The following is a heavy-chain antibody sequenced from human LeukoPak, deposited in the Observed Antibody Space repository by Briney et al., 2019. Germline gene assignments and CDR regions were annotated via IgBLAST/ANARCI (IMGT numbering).Heavy chain of an antibody. CDR2: INPGSAT. D-gene: IGHD3-10*01. Sequence: ASVKVSCKASGFTFTTYYLHWVRQAPGQGLEWMGLINPGSATNYAQKFQGRVTMTRDTSTSTVYMELSTLTSEDTAVYYCVREESGGYFDFWGEGALVTVSS. J-gene: IGHJ4*02. V-gene: IGHV1-46*01. CDR3: VREESGGYFDF. CDR1: GFTFTTYY.